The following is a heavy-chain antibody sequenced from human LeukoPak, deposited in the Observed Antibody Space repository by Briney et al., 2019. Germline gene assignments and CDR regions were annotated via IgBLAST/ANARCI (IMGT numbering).Heavy chain of an antibody. J-gene: IGHJ5*02. V-gene: IGHV4-4*02. CDR2: IYHSGST. D-gene: IGHD2-2*01. CDR3: ARGRSRYCSSTSCYPHSFDP. Sequence: NPSETLSLTCAVSGGSISSSNWWSWVRQPPGKGLEWIGEIYHSGSTNYNPSLKSRVTISVDTSKNQFSLKLSSVTAADTAVYYCARGRSRYCSSTSCYPHSFDPRGQGTLVTVSS. CDR1: GGSISSSNW.